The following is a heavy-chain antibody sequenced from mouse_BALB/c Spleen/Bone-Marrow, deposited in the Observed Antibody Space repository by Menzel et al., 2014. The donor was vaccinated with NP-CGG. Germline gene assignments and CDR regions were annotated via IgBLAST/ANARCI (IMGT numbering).Heavy chain of an antibody. CDR2: IHYSGST. CDR3: ARYERTYAMGY. V-gene: IGHV3-1*02. D-gene: IGHD2-12*01. CDR1: DYSITSGYS. Sequence: EVQLQQSGPDLVKPSQSLSLTCTVTDYSITSGYSWHWIRRFPGNKLEWMGYIHYSGSTNYNPSLKSRISITRDTSKNQIFLRLNSVTTEDTDTYYSARYERTYAMGYWGQRTPLTVSS. J-gene: IGHJ4*01.